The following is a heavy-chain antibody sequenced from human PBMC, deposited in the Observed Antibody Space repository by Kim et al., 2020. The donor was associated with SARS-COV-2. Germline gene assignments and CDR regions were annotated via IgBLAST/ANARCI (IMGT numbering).Heavy chain of an antibody. J-gene: IGHJ4*02. V-gene: IGHV3-11*01. CDR2: SDGSST. CDR3: VREPSN. Sequence: SDGSSTDSADSVNGRFTISRDSAKRSVSLQMNSLTPEDTAVYYCVREPSNWGQGTLVTVSS.